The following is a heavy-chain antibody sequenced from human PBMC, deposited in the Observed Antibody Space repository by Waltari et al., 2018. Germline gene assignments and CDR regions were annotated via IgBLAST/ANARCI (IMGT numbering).Heavy chain of an antibody. V-gene: IGHV4-38-2*02. J-gene: IGHJ5*02. Sequence: QVQRQEPGPGLVKPTETLSRPCTCSGYSLRRTYSCGCIRQSQGTGLEGIGSIFHSGSTYYNPSIKSRVTISVDKSKNQFSLKLSSVTAADKAVYYCATDPSYYGSGTYWAGWFDPWGQGTLVTVSS. CDR1: GYSLRRTYS. D-gene: IGHD3-10*01. CDR2: IFHSGST. CDR3: ATDPSYYGSGTYWAGWFDP.